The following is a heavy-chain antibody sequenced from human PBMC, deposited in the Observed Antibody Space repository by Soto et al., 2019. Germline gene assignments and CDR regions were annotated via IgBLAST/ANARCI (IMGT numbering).Heavy chain of an antibody. CDR1: GYTLTELS. CDR3: ATVDVRSSWYGGYYYYGMDV. CDR2: FDPEDGET. J-gene: IGHJ6*02. Sequence: QVQLVQSGAEVKKPGASVKVSCKASGYTLTELSMHWVRQAPGKGLEWMGGFDPEDGETIYAQKFQGRVTMTEDTSTDTAYMELSSLRSEDTAVYYCATVDVRSSWYGGYYYYGMDVWGQGTTVTVSS. V-gene: IGHV1-24*01. D-gene: IGHD6-13*01.